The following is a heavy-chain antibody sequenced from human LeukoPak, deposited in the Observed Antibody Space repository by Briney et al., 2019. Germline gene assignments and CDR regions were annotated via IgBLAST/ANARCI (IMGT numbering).Heavy chain of an antibody. CDR3: ARDNYDYVWGMNGPEVN. D-gene: IGHD3-16*01. V-gene: IGHV4-61*02. Sequence: PSETLSLTCTVSGVSISSGSYYWSWIRQPAGKGLEWIGRIYTSGSTNYNPSLKSRVTISVDTSKNQFSLKLSSVTAADTAVYYCARDNYDYVWGMNGPEVNWGQGTLVTVSS. J-gene: IGHJ4*02. CDR2: IYTSGST. CDR1: GVSISSGSYY.